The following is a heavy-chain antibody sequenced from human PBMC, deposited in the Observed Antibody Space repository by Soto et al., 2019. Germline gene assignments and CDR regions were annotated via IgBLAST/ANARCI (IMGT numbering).Heavy chain of an antibody. CDR1: TFSINIRDY. V-gene: IGHV4-38-2*02. D-gene: IGHD6-19*01. CDR3: ASNTSGRYFDY. J-gene: IGHJ4*02. CDR2: IYNSVST. Sequence: PSESLSLTCSVSTFSINIRDYWGWIRQPPGKGLEWIASIYNSVSTHYNPSLKSRATISVDTSHKQFSLRPSSVTAADTAIYYCASNTSGRYFDYWGPGTLVTVSS.